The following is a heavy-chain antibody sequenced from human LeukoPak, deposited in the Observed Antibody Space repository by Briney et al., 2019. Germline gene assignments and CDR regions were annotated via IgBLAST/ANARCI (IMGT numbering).Heavy chain of an antibody. CDR3: ARGHVASDAFDI. V-gene: IGHV1-8*03. J-gene: IGHJ3*02. D-gene: IGHD2-21*01. CDR2: MNPNSGNT. CDR1: GYTFTSYD. Sequence: GASVKVSCTASGYTFTSYDINWVRQATGQGLEWMGWMNPNSGNTGYAQKFQGRVTITRNTSISTAYMELSSLRSEDTAVYYCARGHVASDAFDIWGQGTMVTVSS.